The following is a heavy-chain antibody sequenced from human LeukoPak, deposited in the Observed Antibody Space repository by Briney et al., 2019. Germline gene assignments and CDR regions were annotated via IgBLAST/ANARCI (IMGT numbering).Heavy chain of an antibody. Sequence: GGSLRLSCAASGFTFSNYWMNWVRQAPGKGLEWVANIKGDGSERYYVDSVKGRFTISRDNAKNSLYLQMDSLRAEDTAVYYCARDSQHLNFDHWGQGTLVTVSS. J-gene: IGHJ4*02. CDR3: ARDSQHLNFDH. V-gene: IGHV3-7*04. CDR1: GFTFSNYW. D-gene: IGHD3-3*02. CDR2: IKGDGSER.